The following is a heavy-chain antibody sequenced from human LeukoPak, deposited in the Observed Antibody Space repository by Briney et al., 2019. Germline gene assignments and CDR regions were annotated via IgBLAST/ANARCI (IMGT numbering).Heavy chain of an antibody. J-gene: IGHJ2*01. V-gene: IGHV5-51*01. CDR2: IFPGESHA. D-gene: IGHD3-10*01. CDR3: SRSSGSLYWYFDL. CDR1: GCNFATNW. Sequence: GESLKISCQGSGCNFATNWIVWVRQMPGKGLEFMGIIFPGESHARYSPSFQGQVTISADKSISTAYLQWSSLKASDTAMYYCSRSSGSLYWYFDLWGRGTLGTVSS.